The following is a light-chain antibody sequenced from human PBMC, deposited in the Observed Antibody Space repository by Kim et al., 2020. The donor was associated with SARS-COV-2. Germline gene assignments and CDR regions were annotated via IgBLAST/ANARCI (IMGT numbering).Light chain of an antibody. CDR1: SGHRSYT. V-gene: IGLV4-69*01. CDR3: QAGGTDIVV. J-gene: IGLJ2*01. CDR2: LNSDGSH. Sequence: SVKVTCTLSSGHRSYTIGWHQQQPEKGPRYLMKLNSDGSHSKGDGIPDRFSGSSSGAERYLTISGLQSEDEADYYCQAGGTDIVVFGGGTQLTVL.